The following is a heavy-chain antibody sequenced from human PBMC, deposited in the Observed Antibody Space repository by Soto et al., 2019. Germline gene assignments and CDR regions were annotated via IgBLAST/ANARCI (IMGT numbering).Heavy chain of an antibody. J-gene: IGHJ4*02. CDR2: IFYSGST. CDR1: GSSIRSGGYY. Sequence: QVQLQESGPGLVKPSQTLSLTCTVSGSSIRSGGYYWSRIRQQPGKVLEWIGSIFYSGSTYYNPSLQSRVAISEGTSKNQFSLKLLSVTAADTALYYCASGYCSGGTCYSGDYGDYLQPFNFDYWGQGTLVTVSS. D-gene: IGHD2-15*01. V-gene: IGHV4-31*03. CDR3: ASGYCSGGTCYSGDYGDYLQPFNFDY.